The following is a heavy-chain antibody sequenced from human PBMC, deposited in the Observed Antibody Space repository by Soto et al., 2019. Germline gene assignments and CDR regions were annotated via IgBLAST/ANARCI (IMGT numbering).Heavy chain of an antibody. Sequence: QVQLQESGPGLVKPSQTLSLTCTVSGGSINSGGYYWSWIRQHPGKGLEWIGCIYYSGNTYYNPSLTSRVPTSVDTSQNQFSLKLSSVTAADTAVYYCAKGGVTDYFDYWGQGTLVTVSS. CDR2: IYYSGNT. D-gene: IGHD2-21*02. J-gene: IGHJ4*02. CDR1: GGSINSGGYY. V-gene: IGHV4-31*03. CDR3: AKGGVTDYFDY.